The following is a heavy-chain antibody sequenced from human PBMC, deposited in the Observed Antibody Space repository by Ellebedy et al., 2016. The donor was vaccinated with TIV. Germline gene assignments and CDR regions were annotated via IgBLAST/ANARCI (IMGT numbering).Heavy chain of an antibody. Sequence: ASVKVSXXVSGYTLTELSMHWVRQAPGKGLEWMGGFDPEDGETIYAQKFQGRVTMTENTSTDTAYMELSSLRSEETAVYYCARDGYSYGYFDYWGQGTLVTVSS. CDR2: FDPEDGET. CDR1: GYTLTELS. V-gene: IGHV1-24*01. CDR3: ARDGYSYGYFDY. J-gene: IGHJ4*02. D-gene: IGHD5-18*01.